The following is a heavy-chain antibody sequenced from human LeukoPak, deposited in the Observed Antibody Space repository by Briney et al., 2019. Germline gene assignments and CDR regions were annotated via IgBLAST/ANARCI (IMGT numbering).Heavy chain of an antibody. CDR2: IYHSGST. D-gene: IGHD3-22*01. CDR3: ARGGGGYYYGSRWFDP. V-gene: IGHV4-38-2*02. Sequence: PSETLSLTCTVSGYSISSGYYWGWIRQPPGKGLEWIGSIYHSGSTYYNPSLKSRVTISVDTSKNQFSLKLSSVTAADTAVYYCARGGGGYYYGSRWFDPWGQGTLVTVSS. CDR1: GYSISSGYY. J-gene: IGHJ5*02.